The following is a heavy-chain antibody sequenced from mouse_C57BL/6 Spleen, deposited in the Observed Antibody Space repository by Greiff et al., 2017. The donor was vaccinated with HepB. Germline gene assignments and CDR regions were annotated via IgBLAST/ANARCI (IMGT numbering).Heavy chain of an antibody. V-gene: IGHV14-1*01. D-gene: IGHD3-2*02. CDR2: IDPEDGDT. Sequence: EVQLQQSGAELVRPGASVKLSCTASGFNIKDYYMHWVKQRPEQGLEWIGRIDPEDGDTEYAPKFQGKATMTADTSSNTAYLQLSSLTPEDTAVYYCTTLDSSGYGYAMDYWGQGTSVTVSS. CDR1: GFNIKDYY. CDR3: TTLDSSGYGYAMDY. J-gene: IGHJ4*01.